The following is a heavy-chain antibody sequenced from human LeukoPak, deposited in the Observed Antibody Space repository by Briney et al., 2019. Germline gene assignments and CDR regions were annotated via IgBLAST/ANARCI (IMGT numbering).Heavy chain of an antibody. CDR2: IYHSGST. CDR1: GYSISSGYY. J-gene: IGHJ6*03. V-gene: IGHV4-38-2*01. CDR3: ARRFGGYDYYYYYYMDV. Sequence: PSETLSLTCAVSGYSISSGYYWGWIRQPPGKGLEWIGSIYHSGSTNYNPSLKSRVTISVDTSKNQFSLKLSSVTAADTAVYYCARRFGGYDYYYYYYMDVWGKGTTVTISS. D-gene: IGHD5-12*01.